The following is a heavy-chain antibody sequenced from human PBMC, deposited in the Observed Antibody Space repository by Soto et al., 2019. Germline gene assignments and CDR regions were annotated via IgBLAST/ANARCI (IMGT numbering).Heavy chain of an antibody. J-gene: IGHJ6*02. CDR3: ARNDSPAGYYYGMDV. V-gene: IGHV5-10-1*01. CDR1: GYSFTSYW. D-gene: IGHD3-22*01. Sequence: GEFLKISCKGSGYSFTSYWISWVRQMPGKGLEWMGRIDPSDSYTNYSPSFQGHVTISADKSISTAYLQWSSLKASDTAMYYCARNDSPAGYYYGMDVWGQGTTVTVSS. CDR2: IDPSDSYT.